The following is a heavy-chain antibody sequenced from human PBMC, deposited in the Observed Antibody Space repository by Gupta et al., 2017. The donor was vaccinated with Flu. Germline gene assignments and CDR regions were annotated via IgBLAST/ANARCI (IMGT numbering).Heavy chain of an antibody. J-gene: IGHJ4*02. Sequence: QVQLQQWGAGLLKPSETLSLTCAVYGGSFSGYYWSWIRQPPGEGLEWIGEINHSGSTNYNPSLKSRVNISGDTSKNQFSLKLGSVTAADTAVYYGATGPYGSGDYWGQGTLVTVSS. CDR3: ATGPYGSGDY. V-gene: IGHV4-34*01. CDR1: GGSFSGYY. CDR2: INHSGST. D-gene: IGHD3-10*01.